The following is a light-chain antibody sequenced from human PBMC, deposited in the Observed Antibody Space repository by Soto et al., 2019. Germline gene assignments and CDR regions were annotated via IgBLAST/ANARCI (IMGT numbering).Light chain of an antibody. V-gene: IGLV2-11*01. CDR2: DVT. J-gene: IGLJ2*01. CDR3: CSFAGSYTLV. Sequence: QSALTQPRSVSGSPGQSVTISCTGTSSDVGGYKFVSWYQQHPGRAPKLMIYDVTKRPSGVPDRFSGSKSGNTASLTISGLQAEDEADYHCCSFAGSYTLVFGGGTKPPS. CDR1: SSDVGGYKF.